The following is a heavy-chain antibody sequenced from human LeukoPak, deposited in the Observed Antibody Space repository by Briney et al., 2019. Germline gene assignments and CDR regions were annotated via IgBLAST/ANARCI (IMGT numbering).Heavy chain of an antibody. V-gene: IGHV4-34*01. Sequence: KASETLSLTCAVSGGSFSGYYWTWIRQPPGKGLEWIGEINHSGNANYNPSLKSRVTISLDMSENHSSLKLTSVTAADTAVYYCARGQGTVTTDWCQERLVAVSS. CDR3: ARGQGTVTTD. J-gene: IGHJ4*02. CDR1: GGSFSGYY. D-gene: IGHD4-17*01. CDR2: INHSGNA.